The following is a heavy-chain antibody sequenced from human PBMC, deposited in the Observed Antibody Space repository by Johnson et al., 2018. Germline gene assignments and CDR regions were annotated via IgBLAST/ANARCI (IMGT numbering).Heavy chain of an antibody. J-gene: IGHJ6*03. CDR1: GFTFDDYG. CDR2: INWNGGST. D-gene: IGHD2-15*01. CDR3: ARGRDNFYHMDV. V-gene: IGHV3-20*04. Sequence: EVQLVESGGGVVRXGGSXRLXCAASGFTFDDYGMSWVRQAPGKGLEWVSGINWNGGSTGYADSVKGRFTISRDNAKNSLYLQMNSLRAEDTALYYCARGRDNFYHMDVWGKGTTVTVSS.